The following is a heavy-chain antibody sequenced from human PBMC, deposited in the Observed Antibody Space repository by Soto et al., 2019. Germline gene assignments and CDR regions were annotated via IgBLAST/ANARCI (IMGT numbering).Heavy chain of an antibody. V-gene: IGHV4-30-4*01. CDR1: GGSISSAVYY. CDR3: ARDNWNGQN. CDR2: IYYSGST. J-gene: IGHJ4*02. D-gene: IGHD1-20*01. Sequence: PSETLSLTCTVSGGSISSAVYYWSWIRQPPGKGLEWIGYIYYSGSTYYNPSLKSRVTISVDTSKNQFSLKLSSVTAADTAVYYCARDNWNGQNWGQGTLVTVSS.